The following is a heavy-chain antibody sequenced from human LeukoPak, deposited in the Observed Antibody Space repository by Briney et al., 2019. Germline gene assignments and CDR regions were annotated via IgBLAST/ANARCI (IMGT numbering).Heavy chain of an antibody. CDR1: GGSISSSSYY. J-gene: IGHJ5*02. D-gene: IGHD6-19*01. CDR2: IYYSGST. CDR3: ARGEPSSGWYFPYNWFDP. Sequence: PSETLSLTCTVSGGSISSSSYYWGWIRQPPGKGLEWIGSIYYSGSTNYNPSLKSRVTISVDTSKNQFSLKLSSVTAADTAVYYCARGEPSSGWYFPYNWFDPWGQGNLVTVSS. V-gene: IGHV4-39*07.